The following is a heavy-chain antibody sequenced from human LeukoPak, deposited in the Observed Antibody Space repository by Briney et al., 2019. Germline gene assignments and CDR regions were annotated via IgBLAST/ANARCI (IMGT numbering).Heavy chain of an antibody. J-gene: IGHJ4*02. CDR1: GFTFSDYY. Sequence: GGSLRLSCAASGFTFSDYYMSWLRQAPGKGLEWVSYISSSGSTIYYADSVKGRFTISRDNAKNSLYLQMNSLRAEDTAVYYCASVAYSSSFYFDYWGQGTLVTVSS. V-gene: IGHV3-11*01. CDR2: ISSSGSTI. D-gene: IGHD6-6*01. CDR3: ASVAYSSSFYFDY.